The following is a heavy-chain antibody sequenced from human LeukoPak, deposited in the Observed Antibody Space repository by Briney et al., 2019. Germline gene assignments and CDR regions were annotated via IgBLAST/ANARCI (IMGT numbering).Heavy chain of an antibody. CDR2: IYSSGST. D-gene: IGHD6-13*01. V-gene: IGHV4-59*01. CDR3: ARAGIGP. J-gene: IGHJ5*02. CDR1: GGSINNYY. Sequence: PSETLSLTCTVSGGSINNYYWNWIRQPLGKGLEWIGYIYSSGSTNYSPSLKSRVTISLDTSKNQVSLKLTSVTAADTAVYYCARAGIGPWGQGSLVTVSS.